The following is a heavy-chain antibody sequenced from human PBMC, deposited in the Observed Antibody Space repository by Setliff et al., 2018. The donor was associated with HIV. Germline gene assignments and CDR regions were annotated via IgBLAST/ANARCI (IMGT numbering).Heavy chain of an antibody. CDR1: GYTFTNYG. D-gene: IGHD3-10*01. CDR2: INAANGYT. J-gene: IGHJ4*02. V-gene: IGHV1-3*01. CDR3: AREGLYGTGGLDF. Sequence: ASVKVSCEASGYTFTNYGIHWVRQAPGQRLEWMGWINAANGYTEYSQKNQGRVTISRDTTASTVYMEVNSLRSEDTAVYSCAREGLYGTGGLDFWGQGTLVTV.